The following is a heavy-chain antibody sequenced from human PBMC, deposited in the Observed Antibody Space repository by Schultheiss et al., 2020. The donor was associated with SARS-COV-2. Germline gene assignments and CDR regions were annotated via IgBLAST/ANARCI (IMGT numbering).Heavy chain of an antibody. J-gene: IGHJ6*02. V-gene: IGHV4-34*01. Sequence: SETLSLTCAVYGGSFSGYYWSWIRQPPGKGLEWIGEINHSGSTNYNPSLKSRVTISVDTSKNQFSLKLSSVTAADTAVYYCARGRDRIAARLVVNYYDYGMDVWGQGTTVTVSS. CDR1: GGSFSGYY. CDR3: ARGRDRIAARLVVNYYDYGMDV. D-gene: IGHD6-6*01. CDR2: INHSGST.